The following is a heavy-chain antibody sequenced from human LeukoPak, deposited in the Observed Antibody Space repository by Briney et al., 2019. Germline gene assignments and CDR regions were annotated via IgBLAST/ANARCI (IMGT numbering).Heavy chain of an antibody. D-gene: IGHD3-22*01. CDR2: IYHSGST. V-gene: IGHV4-30-2*01. Sequence: SETLSLTCAVSGGSISSGGYSWGWIRQPPGKGLEWIGYIYHSGSTYYNPSLKSRVTISVDRSKNQFSLKLSSVTAADTAVYYCARGTPPSYYDSSGYFDYWGQGTLVTVSS. J-gene: IGHJ4*02. CDR3: ARGTPPSYYDSSGYFDY. CDR1: GGSISSGGYS.